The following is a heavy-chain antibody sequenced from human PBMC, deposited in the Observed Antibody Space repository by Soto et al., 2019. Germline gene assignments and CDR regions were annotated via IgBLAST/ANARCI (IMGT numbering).Heavy chain of an antibody. D-gene: IGHD1-7*01. J-gene: IGHJ4*02. CDR1: GFTFSTHG. V-gene: IGHV3-30*18. Sequence: GGSLRLSCGVSGFTFSTHGMHWVRQAPGKGLEWVAVISSDGSNKYYGDSVKGRFSISRDNSKNTLYLQMNSLRPEDTAVYYCAKDAGWNWNYASNWGQGALVTVSS. CDR3: AKDAGWNWNYASN. CDR2: ISSDGSNK.